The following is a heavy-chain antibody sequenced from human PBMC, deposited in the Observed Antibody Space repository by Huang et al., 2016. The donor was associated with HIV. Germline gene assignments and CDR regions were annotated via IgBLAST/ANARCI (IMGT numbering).Heavy chain of an antibody. D-gene: IGHD1-26*01. V-gene: IGHV3-30*02. Sequence: QVQLVESGGGVVQPGGSLRLSCAASGLTFSSYGIHWVRQAPGKGREWVAFIRYEGSNKYYADSVKGRFTISRDNSKNTLYLQMNSLRAEDTAVYYCAKGWELLDSWGQGTLVTVSS. CDR3: AKGWELLDS. CDR1: GLTFSSYG. CDR2: IRYEGSNK. J-gene: IGHJ4*02.